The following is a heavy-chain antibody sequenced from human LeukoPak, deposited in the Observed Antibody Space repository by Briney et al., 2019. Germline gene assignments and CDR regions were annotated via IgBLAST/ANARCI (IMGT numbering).Heavy chain of an antibody. D-gene: IGHD3-22*01. V-gene: IGHV4-4*07. J-gene: IGHJ3*02. Sequence: PSETLSLTCTASGGTFSSYYRSWLRQPAGKGLEWIGRIYTSGSTNYNPSLKSRVTMSVDTSKNQFSLKLSSVTAADTAMYYCARDHPLDYYDSSALGAFDIWGQGTMVTLSS. CDR2: IYTSGST. CDR1: GGTFSSYY. CDR3: ARDHPLDYYDSSALGAFDI.